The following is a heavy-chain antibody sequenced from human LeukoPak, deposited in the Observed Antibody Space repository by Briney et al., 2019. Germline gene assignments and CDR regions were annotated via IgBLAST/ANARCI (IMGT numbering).Heavy chain of an antibody. J-gene: IGHJ4*02. CDR2: ISASGNT. Sequence: PETLSLTCTVSGDSISSSYWNWIRRTPGKGLEWIGYISASGNTNYNPSLKSRIIISVDMSKNQFSLKLSSVTAADTAVYYCARLIPGTTGLRKNYFDYWGQGTLVTVSS. D-gene: IGHD1-20*01. CDR3: ARLIPGTTGLRKNYFDY. V-gene: IGHV4-4*09. CDR1: GDSISSSY.